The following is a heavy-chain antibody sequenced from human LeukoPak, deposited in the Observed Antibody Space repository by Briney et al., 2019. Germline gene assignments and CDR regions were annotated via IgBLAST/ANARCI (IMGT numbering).Heavy chain of an antibody. CDR3: ARQDCTNGVCYMDY. CDR1: GYTFTSYY. CDR2: INPTSGDT. V-gene: IGHV1-18*04. J-gene: IGHJ4*02. Sequence: ASVKVSCKTSGYTFTSYYMHWVRQAPGQGLEWMGCINPTSGDTNYAQKLQGRVTMTTDTSTSTAYMELRSLRSDDTAVYYCARQDCTNGVCYMDYWGQGTLVTVSS. D-gene: IGHD2-8*01.